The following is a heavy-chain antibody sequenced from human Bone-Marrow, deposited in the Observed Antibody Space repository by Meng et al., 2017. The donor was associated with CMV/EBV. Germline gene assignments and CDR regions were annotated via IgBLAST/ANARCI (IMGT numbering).Heavy chain of an antibody. V-gene: IGHV5-51*01. Sequence: SCKGSGYRFADYWIGWVRQMPGKGLEWMGIIYPGDSDTRYSPSFQGQVTISADRSITTAYLQWSSLKASDTAMYYCARHGRTNGDYLYWGQGTLVTVSS. J-gene: IGHJ4*02. D-gene: IGHD4-17*01. CDR2: IYPGDSDT. CDR1: GYRFADYW. CDR3: ARHGRTNGDYLY.